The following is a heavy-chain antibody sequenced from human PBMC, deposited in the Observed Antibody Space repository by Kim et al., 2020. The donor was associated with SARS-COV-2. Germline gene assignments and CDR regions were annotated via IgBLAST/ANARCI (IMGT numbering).Heavy chain of an antibody. CDR1: GFTFSSYG. V-gene: IGHV3-30*03. CDR3: ATEQWLGYDADFDY. CDR2: ISYDGSNK. Sequence: GGSLRLSCAASGFTFSSYGMHWVRQAPGKGLEWVAVISYDGSNKYYADSVKGRFTISRDNSKNTLYLQMNSLRAEDTAVYYCATEQWLGYDADFDYWGQGTLVTVSS. D-gene: IGHD6-19*01. J-gene: IGHJ4*02.